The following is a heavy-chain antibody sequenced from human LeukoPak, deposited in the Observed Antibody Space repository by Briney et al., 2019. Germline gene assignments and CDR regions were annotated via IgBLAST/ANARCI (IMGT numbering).Heavy chain of an antibody. Sequence: SETLSLTCNVSGGSISSHYWSWIRQPPGKGLEWIGYIYFLGSTNYNPSLKSRVTISVDMSKNQFSLKLTSVTAADTALYYCARESGTLDAFDICGQGTMVTVSS. V-gene: IGHV4-59*11. J-gene: IGHJ3*02. D-gene: IGHD1-1*01. CDR1: GGSISSHY. CDR3: ARESGTLDAFDI. CDR2: IYFLGST.